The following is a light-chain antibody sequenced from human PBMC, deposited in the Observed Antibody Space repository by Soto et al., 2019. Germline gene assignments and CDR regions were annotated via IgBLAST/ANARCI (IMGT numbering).Light chain of an antibody. Sequence: DLQMTQSPSSLSASVGDRVTITCRASQGIRNDVAWYQQKPGKAPKRLIYDATSLQSGVPSRFSGSGSGTEFTLTISSLQPEDFATYYCLQHNNYPPITFGQGTRLEIK. J-gene: IGKJ5*01. CDR3: LQHNNYPPIT. CDR1: QGIRND. CDR2: DAT. V-gene: IGKV1-17*01.